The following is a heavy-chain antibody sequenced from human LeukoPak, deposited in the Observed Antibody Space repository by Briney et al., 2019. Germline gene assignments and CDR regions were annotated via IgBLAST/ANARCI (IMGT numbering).Heavy chain of an antibody. CDR2: IKQDGSEK. CDR3: ARGEYQLL. V-gene: IGHV3-7*04. J-gene: IGHJ4*02. D-gene: IGHD2-2*01. Sequence: GGSPRLSCAASGFTFSNYWMTWVRQAPGKGLEWVANIKQDGSEKDYVDSVKGRFSISRDNAKNSLYLQMNTLRAEDTAVYYCARGEYQLLWGQGTLVTVSS. CDR1: GFTFSNYW.